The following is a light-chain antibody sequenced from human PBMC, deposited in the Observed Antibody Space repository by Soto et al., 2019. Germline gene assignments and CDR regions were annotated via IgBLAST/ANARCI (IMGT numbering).Light chain of an antibody. CDR1: TSDVGSYIL. CDR2: EGG. V-gene: IGLV2-23*01. J-gene: IGLJ1*01. CDR3: CSYAGSRTFYV. Sequence: QSVLTQPASVSGSPGQSITISCTRGTSDVGSYILVSWYQQHPGKAPKLIIYEGGKRPSGVSNRFSGSKSGNTASLTISGLQAEDEADYYCCSYAGSRTFYVFXTGTKGTVL.